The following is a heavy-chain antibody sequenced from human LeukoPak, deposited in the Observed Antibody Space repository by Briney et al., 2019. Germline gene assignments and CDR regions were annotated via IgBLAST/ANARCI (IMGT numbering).Heavy chain of an antibody. CDR2: ISSSSSYI. D-gene: IGHD4-17*01. Sequence: GGSLRLSCAASGFTFSSYSMNWVRQAPGKGLEWVSSISSSSSYIYYADSVKGRFTISRDNSKNTLYLQMNSLRAEDTAVYYCANDDYGDYGLYDYWGQGTLVTVSS. CDR1: GFTFSSYS. J-gene: IGHJ4*02. CDR3: ANDDYGDYGLYDY. V-gene: IGHV3-21*04.